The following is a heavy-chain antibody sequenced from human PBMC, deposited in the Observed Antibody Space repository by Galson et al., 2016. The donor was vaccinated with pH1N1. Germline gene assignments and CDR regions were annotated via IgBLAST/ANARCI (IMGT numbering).Heavy chain of an antibody. CDR3: AHSLYGDYVGWFDP. D-gene: IGHD4-17*01. V-gene: IGHV2-5*01. CDR1: GFSLSTSGVG. J-gene: IGHJ5*02. CDR2: IYWNDDK. Sequence: PALVKPTQTLTLTCTFSGFSLSTSGVGVGWIRQPPGKALEWLALIYWNDDKRYSPSLKSRLTITKDTSKNQVVLTMTHMDPVDTATYYCAHSLYGDYVGWFDPWGQGTLVTVSS.